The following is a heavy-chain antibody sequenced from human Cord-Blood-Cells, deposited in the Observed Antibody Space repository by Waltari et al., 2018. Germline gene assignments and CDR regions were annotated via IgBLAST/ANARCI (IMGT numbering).Heavy chain of an antibody. V-gene: IGHV1-8*01. CDR2: MNPNSGNT. J-gene: IGHJ3*02. Sequence: QVQLVQSGAEVKKPGASVKVSCQASGYTFTSYDLNWVRQATGQGLEWMGWMNPNSGNTGYAQKFQGRVTMTRNTSISTAYMELSSLRSEDTAVYYCAREGYCSGGSCYDAFDIWGQGTMVTVSS. CDR1: GYTFTSYD. D-gene: IGHD2-15*01. CDR3: AREGYCSGGSCYDAFDI.